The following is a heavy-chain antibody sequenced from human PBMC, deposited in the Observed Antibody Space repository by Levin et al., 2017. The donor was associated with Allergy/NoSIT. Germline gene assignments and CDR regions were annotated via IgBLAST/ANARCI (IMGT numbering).Heavy chain of an antibody. D-gene: IGHD2-15*01. CDR2: ISGSGGST. CDR1: GFTFSSYA. V-gene: IGHV3-23*01. Sequence: GGSLRLSCAASGFTFSSYAMSWVRQAPGKGLEWVSAISGSGGSTYYADSVKGRFTISRDNSKNTLYLQMNSLRAEDTAVYYCAKGPHCSGGSCYSVGAFDIWGQGTMVTVSS. CDR3: AKGPHCSGGSCYSVGAFDI. J-gene: IGHJ3*02.